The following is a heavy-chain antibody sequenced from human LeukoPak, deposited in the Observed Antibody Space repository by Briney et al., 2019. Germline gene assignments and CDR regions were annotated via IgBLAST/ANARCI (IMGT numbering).Heavy chain of an antibody. CDR1: GFTVSSNY. V-gene: IGHV3-53*01. J-gene: IGHJ4*02. CDR2: IYSGGST. D-gene: IGHD3-22*01. Sequence: GGSLRLSCAASGFTVSSNYMSWVRQAPGKGLEWVSVIYSGGSTSYADSVKGRFTISRDNSKNTLYLQMNSLRAEDTAVYYCAKIKGSGYYYYFDYWGQGTLVTVSS. CDR3: AKIKGSGYYYYFDY.